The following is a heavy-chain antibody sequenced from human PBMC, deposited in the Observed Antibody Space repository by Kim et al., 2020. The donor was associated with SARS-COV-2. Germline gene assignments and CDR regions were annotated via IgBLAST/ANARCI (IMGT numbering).Heavy chain of an antibody. D-gene: IGHD4-17*01. V-gene: IGHV3-21*01. CDR3: ARTATVTGVRDWYFDL. Sequence: GGSLRLSCAASGFTFSSYSMNWVRQAPGKGLEWVSSISSSSSYIYYADSVKVRFTISRDNAKNSLYLQMNSLRAEDTAVYYCARTATVTGVRDWYFDLWGRGTLVTVSS. CDR1: GFTFSSYS. J-gene: IGHJ2*01. CDR2: ISSSSSYI.